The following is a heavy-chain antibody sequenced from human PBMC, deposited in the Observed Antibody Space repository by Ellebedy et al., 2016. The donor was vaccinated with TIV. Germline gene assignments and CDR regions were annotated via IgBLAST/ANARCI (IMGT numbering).Heavy chain of an antibody. J-gene: IGHJ5*02. CDR2: INPSGGST. CDR1: GYTFTSYY. V-gene: IGHV1-46*01. Sequence: ASVKVSCKASGYTFTSYYMHWVRQAPGQGLEWMGIINPSGGSTSYAQKFQGRVTMTRDTSTSTVYMELSSLRSEDTAVYYCARSIVVPVALGVEYNWFDPWGQGTLVTVSS. CDR3: ARSIVVPVALGVEYNWFDP. D-gene: IGHD2-2*01.